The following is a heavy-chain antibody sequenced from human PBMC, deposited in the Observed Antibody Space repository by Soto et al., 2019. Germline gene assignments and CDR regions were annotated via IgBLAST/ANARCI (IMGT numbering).Heavy chain of an antibody. CDR1: GFIFSNYA. Sequence: PGGSLILSCAASGFIFSNYAMSWVRQTPGRGLEWVSAITGGGGDTFHADSVKGRFTISRDNSKNTLYLQMYTLGVDDTAVYYCAKGSSSSRPYYFDFWGQGTLVTVSS. CDR2: ITGGGGDT. V-gene: IGHV3-23*01. CDR3: AKGSSSSRPYYFDF. J-gene: IGHJ4*02. D-gene: IGHD2-2*01.